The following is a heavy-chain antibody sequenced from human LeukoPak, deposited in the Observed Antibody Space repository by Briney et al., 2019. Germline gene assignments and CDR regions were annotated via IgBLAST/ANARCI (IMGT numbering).Heavy chain of an antibody. CDR2: FSYSGST. D-gene: IGHD1-26*01. Sequence: SETLSLTCSVSGVSISTYYWIWIRQPPAKGLEWMGFFSYSGSTKYAPSLKSRVTMSVDTSKSQFSLKLNSVTAADTAVYYCARMYSGTSYYFDYWGQGTLVTVSS. CDR3: ARMYSGTSYYFDY. CDR1: GVSISTYY. V-gene: IGHV4-59*01. J-gene: IGHJ4*02.